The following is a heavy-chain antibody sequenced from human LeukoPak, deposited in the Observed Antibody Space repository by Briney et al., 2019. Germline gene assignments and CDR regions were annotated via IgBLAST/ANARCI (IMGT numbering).Heavy chain of an antibody. Sequence: ATVKVSCKASGYTSISYGINWVRQAPGQGLEWMGWISAYNGNTNYAQKVQGRVTMTTDTSTRTAYMELRSLRSDDTAVYYCARVSGSAAVAGTGWFDPWGQGTLVTVSS. CDR3: ARVSGSAAVAGTGWFDP. D-gene: IGHD6-19*01. V-gene: IGHV1-18*01. J-gene: IGHJ5*02. CDR2: ISAYNGNT. CDR1: GYTSISYG.